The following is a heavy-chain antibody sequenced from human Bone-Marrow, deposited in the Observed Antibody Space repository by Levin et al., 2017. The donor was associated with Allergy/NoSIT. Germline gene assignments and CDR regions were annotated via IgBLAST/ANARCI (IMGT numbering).Heavy chain of an antibody. V-gene: IGHV3-23*01. Sequence: LSLTCAASGFTFSSYAMSWVRQAPGKGLEWVSAISGSGGSTYYADSVKGRFTISRDNSKNTLYLQMNSLRAEDTAVYYCARGKHGSDYWGQGTLVTVSS. CDR3: ARGKHGSDY. J-gene: IGHJ4*02. D-gene: IGHD3-16*01. CDR2: ISGSGGST. CDR1: GFTFSSYA.